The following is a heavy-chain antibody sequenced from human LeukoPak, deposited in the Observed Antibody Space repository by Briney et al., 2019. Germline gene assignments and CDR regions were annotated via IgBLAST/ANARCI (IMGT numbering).Heavy chain of an antibody. CDR3: ATEGAGFDT. J-gene: IGHJ5*02. CDR1: GLTFNDYY. V-gene: IGHV3-11*01. CDR2: IKIGGTNT. Sequence: GGSQRLSCAASGLTFNDYYLSWTRDAPGQGVEGLSYIKIGGTNTHYALSVQGRHTICRDNDQRSPYVEMNDLRAHRTALHFCATEGAGFDTWGQGVLVTVSS.